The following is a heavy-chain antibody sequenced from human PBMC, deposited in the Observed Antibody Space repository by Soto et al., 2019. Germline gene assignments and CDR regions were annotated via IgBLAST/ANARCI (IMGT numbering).Heavy chain of an antibody. J-gene: IGHJ4*02. Sequence: GSLRLSCAASGFTFSMYWMHWVRQVPGKGPEWVSRINDDGISTNYADSVKGRFTISRDNAKNTLYLQMNALRVEDTAVYYCTRGPRSTSTGTGAFWGQGTLVTVSS. V-gene: IGHV3-74*01. D-gene: IGHD1-1*01. CDR3: TRGPRSTSTGTGAF. CDR2: INDDGIST. CDR1: GFTFSMYW.